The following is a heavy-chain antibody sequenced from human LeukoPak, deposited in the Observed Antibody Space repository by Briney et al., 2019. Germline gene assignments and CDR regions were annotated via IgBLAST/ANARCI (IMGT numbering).Heavy chain of an antibody. Sequence: SETLSLTCTVSGGSISSGGYYWGWVRQHPGRGLEWIGYIYYSGSTYYNPSLKSRVTISVDTSKNQFSLKLSSVTAADTAVYYCARTYGSGSYSSAFDIWGQGTMVTVSS. V-gene: IGHV4-31*03. CDR2: IYYSGST. D-gene: IGHD3-10*01. CDR3: ARTYGSGSYSSAFDI. J-gene: IGHJ3*02. CDR1: GGSISSGGYY.